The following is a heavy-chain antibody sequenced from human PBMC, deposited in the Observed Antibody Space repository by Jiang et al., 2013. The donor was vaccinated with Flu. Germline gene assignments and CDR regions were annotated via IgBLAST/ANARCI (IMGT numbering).Heavy chain of an antibody. D-gene: IGHD1-26*01. J-gene: IGHJ4*02. CDR1: GFSLSTSGMC. CDR2: IDWDDDK. CDR3: ARIRRDGGSYPDY. V-gene: IGHV2-70*11. Sequence: KPTQTLTLTCTFSGFSLSTSGMCVSWIRQPPGKALEWLARIDWDDDKYYSTSLKTRLTISKDTSKNQVVLTMTNMDPVDTATYFCARIRRDGGSYPDYWGQGTLVTVSS.